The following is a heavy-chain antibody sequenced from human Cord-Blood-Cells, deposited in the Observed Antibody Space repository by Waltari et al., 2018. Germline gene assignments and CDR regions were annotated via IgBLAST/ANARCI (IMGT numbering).Heavy chain of an antibody. CDR1: GGSISSSSYY. Sequence: QLQLQESGPGLVKPSETLSLTCTVSGGSISSSSYYWGWIRQPPGKGPEWIGSIYYSGSTYYNPSLKSRVTISVDTSKNQFSLKLSSVTAADTAVYYCARRGTYYYGSGSYYTAEYFQHWGQGTLVTVSS. V-gene: IGHV4-39*07. D-gene: IGHD3-10*01. CDR2: IYYSGST. J-gene: IGHJ1*01. CDR3: ARRGTYYYGSGSYYTAEYFQH.